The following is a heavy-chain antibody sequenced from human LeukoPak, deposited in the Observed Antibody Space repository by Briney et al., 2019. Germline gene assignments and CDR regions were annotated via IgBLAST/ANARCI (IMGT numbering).Heavy chain of an antibody. Sequence: ASVKVSCKASGYTFTSYGISWVRQAPGQGLGWMGWISAYNGNTNYAQKLQGRVTMTTDTSTSTAYMELRSLRSDDTAVYYCARGRLRSDWLLYVGEHYYYYYYMDVWGKGTTVTVSS. V-gene: IGHV1-18*01. CDR1: GYTFTSYG. CDR2: ISAYNGNT. D-gene: IGHD3-9*01. J-gene: IGHJ6*03. CDR3: ARGRLRSDWLLYVGEHYYYYYYMDV.